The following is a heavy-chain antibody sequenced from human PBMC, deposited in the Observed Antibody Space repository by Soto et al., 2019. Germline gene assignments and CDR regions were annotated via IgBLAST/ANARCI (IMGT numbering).Heavy chain of an antibody. CDR2: ISYDGSKK. CDR1: GFTFNTYG. J-gene: IGHJ4*02. CDR3: AKDGEYSSSPGY. Sequence: QVQLVESGGGVVQPGRSLRLSCAASGFTFNTYGMHWVRQAPGKGLEWLVVISYDGSKKYYADSDSVKGRFTISRDNSKNTLYLQLTSLRAEDTAVYYCAKDGEYSSSPGYWVQGTLVTVSS. D-gene: IGHD2-2*01. V-gene: IGHV3-30*18.